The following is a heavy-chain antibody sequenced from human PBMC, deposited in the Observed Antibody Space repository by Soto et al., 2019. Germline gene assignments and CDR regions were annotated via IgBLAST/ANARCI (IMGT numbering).Heavy chain of an antibody. V-gene: IGHV1-18*01. D-gene: IGHD3-3*01. J-gene: IGHJ6*03. Sequence: GASVKVSCKASGYTFTSYVISWVRQAPGQGLEWMGWISAYNGNTNYAQKLQGRVTMTTDTSTSTAYMELRSLRSDDTAVYYCAIDHDFWSVGRPIYYYYMDVWGKGTTVTVSS. CDR2: ISAYNGNT. CDR3: AIDHDFWSVGRPIYYYYMDV. CDR1: GYTFTSYV.